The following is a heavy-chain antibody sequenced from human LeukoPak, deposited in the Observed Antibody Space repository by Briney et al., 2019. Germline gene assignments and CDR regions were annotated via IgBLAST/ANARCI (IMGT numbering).Heavy chain of an antibody. CDR3: TRSPYCGGGCYP. D-gene: IGHD2-21*02. J-gene: IGHJ5*02. CDR1: GFTFSGSV. Sequence: PGGSLRLSCAASGFTFSGSVRRWVRQASGKGLEWVGRIRSKANSYATAYAASVKGRFTISRDDSKNTAYLQMNSLKTEDTAVYYCTRSPYCGGGCYPWGQRTLVTVSS. V-gene: IGHV3-73*01. CDR2: IRSKANSYAT.